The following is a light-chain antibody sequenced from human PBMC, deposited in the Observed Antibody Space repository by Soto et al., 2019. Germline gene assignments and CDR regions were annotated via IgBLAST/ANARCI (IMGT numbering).Light chain of an antibody. Sequence: QSVLTQPASVSGSPGQSITISCTGTSSDVGGYNYVSWYQQHPGKAPKLMIYEVSNRPSGVSNRFSGSKSGNTASLTISGLQAEDEADYYCSSYASSRSSSTLVVFGGGTKLTVL. CDR3: SSYASSRSSSTLVV. J-gene: IGLJ2*01. V-gene: IGLV2-14*01. CDR2: EVS. CDR1: SSDVGGYNY.